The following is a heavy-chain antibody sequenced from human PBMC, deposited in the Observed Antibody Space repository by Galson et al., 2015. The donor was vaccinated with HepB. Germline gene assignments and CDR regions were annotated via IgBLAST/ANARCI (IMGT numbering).Heavy chain of an antibody. CDR1: GFTFSSYS. D-gene: IGHD3-10*01. CDR2: ISSSSSTI. Sequence: SLRLSCAASGFTFSSYSMNWVRQAPGKGLEWVSYISSSSSTIYYADSVKGRFTISRDNAKNTLYLQMNSLRAEDTAVYYCASPSGDGSGSYYRTGMPGKYWGQGTLVTVSS. V-gene: IGHV3-48*01. J-gene: IGHJ4*02. CDR3: ASPSGDGSGSYYRTGMPGKY.